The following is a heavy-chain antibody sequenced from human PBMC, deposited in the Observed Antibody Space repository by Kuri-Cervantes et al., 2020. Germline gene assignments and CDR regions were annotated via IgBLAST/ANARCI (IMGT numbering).Heavy chain of an antibody. CDR3: ARDDSTSGWFAIDY. D-gene: IGHD2-2*01. CDR2: IWYDGSKK. Sequence: GESLKISCAASGFTFSSYAMHWVRQAPGKGLEWVAVIWYDGSKKYHADSVEGRFTISRDNSKNLLYLQMNSLGAEDTAVYYCARDDSTSGWFAIDYWGQGTVVTGSS. CDR1: GFTFSSYA. V-gene: IGHV3-33*08. J-gene: IGHJ4*02.